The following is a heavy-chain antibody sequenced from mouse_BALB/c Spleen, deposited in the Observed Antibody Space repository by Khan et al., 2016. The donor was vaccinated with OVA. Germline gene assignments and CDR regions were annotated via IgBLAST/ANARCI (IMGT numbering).Heavy chain of an antibody. CDR1: GYTFTDYN. CDR3: ARGDYGSSYWFAY. Sequence: VQLQQPGPELVKPGASVKISCKASGYTFTDYNMHWVKQSHGKSLEWIGYIYPYNGGTGYNQKFKSKATLTVANSSSTAYMELRSLTSEDSAVYYCARGDYGSSYWFAYWGQGTLVTVSA. CDR2: IYPYNGGT. J-gene: IGHJ3*01. D-gene: IGHD1-1*01. V-gene: IGHV1S29*02.